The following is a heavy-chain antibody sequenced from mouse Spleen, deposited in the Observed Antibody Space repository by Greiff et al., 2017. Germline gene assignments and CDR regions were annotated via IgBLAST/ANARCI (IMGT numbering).Heavy chain of an antibody. Sequence: VQLQQSGPELVKPGASVKISCKASGYTFTDYHMNWVKQSHGKSLEWIGDINPNNGGTSYNQKFKGKATLTVDKSSSTAYMELRSLTSEDSAVYYCARWRLLGRSFDYWGQGTTLTVSS. V-gene: IGHV1-26*01. CDR1: GYTFTDYH. CDR2: INPNNGGT. J-gene: IGHJ2*01. D-gene: IGHD4-1*01. CDR3: ARWRLLGRSFDY.